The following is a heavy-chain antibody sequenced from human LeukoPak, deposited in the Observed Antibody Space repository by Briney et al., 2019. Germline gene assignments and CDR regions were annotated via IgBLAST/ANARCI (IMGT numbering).Heavy chain of an antibody. CDR1: GFTFRDHY. J-gene: IGHJ4*02. Sequence: GGSLRLSCAVSGFTFRDHYMDWARQAPGKGLEWVGRSRNEAHSYSTDFAASVRGRASLSRDDSSNSLYLRMNSLRTDDTAVYYCVAMIRGVGYWGQGTLVTVSS. CDR2: SRNEAHSYST. CDR3: VAMIRGVGY. D-gene: IGHD3-10*01. V-gene: IGHV3-72*01.